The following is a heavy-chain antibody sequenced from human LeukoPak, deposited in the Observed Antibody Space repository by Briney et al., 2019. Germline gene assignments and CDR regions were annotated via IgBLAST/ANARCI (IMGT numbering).Heavy chain of an antibody. CDR1: GFTFSSYE. CDR3: ARVNLLQSRSPGGYAFDI. D-gene: IGHD5-24*01. J-gene: IGHJ3*02. Sequence: GVSLRLSCAASGFTFSSYEMNWVRQAPGKGVEGVSYMNWCGSTIYYADSMKGRFTISRDNAKNSLYLQMNSLRAEDTAVYYCARVNLLQSRSPGGYAFDIWGQGTMVTASS. CDR2: MNWCGSTI. V-gene: IGHV3-48*03.